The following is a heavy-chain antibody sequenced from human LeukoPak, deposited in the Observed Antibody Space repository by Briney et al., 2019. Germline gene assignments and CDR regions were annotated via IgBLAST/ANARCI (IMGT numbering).Heavy chain of an antibody. V-gene: IGHV1-69*05. CDR3: ATTHYFDSSGYNGPSGFPAFDI. Sequence: SVKVSCKASGGTFSSYAISWVRQAPGQGLEWMGRIIPIFGTANYAQKFQGRVTITTDESTSTAYMELSSLRSEDTAVYYCATTHYFDSSGYNGPSGFPAFDIWGQGTMVTVSS. J-gene: IGHJ3*02. D-gene: IGHD3-22*01. CDR1: GGTFSSYA. CDR2: IIPIFGTA.